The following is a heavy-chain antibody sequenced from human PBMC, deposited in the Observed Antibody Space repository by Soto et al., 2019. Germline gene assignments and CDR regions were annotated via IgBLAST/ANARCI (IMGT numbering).Heavy chain of an antibody. Sequence: GESLKISCKGSGYSFTSYWIGWVRQMPGKGLEWMGIIYPGDSDTRYSPSFQGQVTISADKSISTAYLQWSSLKASDTAMYYCARLRIAARHYCYYGMDVWGQGTTVTVSS. V-gene: IGHV5-51*01. CDR2: IYPGDSDT. CDR3: ARLRIAARHYCYYGMDV. J-gene: IGHJ6*02. CDR1: GYSFTSYW. D-gene: IGHD6-6*01.